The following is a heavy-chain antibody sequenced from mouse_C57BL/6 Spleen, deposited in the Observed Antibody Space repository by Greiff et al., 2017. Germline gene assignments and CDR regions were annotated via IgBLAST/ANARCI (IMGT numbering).Heavy chain of an antibody. CDR3: ARSHLLDRDY. V-gene: IGHV1-64*01. J-gene: IGHJ2*01. CDR1: GYTFTSYW. D-gene: IGHD2-1*01. CDR2: IHPNGGST. Sequence: QVQLQQPGAELVKPGASVKLSCKASGYTFTSYWMHWVKQRPGQGLEWIGMIHPNGGSTNYNEKFKSKATLTVDKSSSTAYMQISSLTSEDSAVYYGARSHLLDRDYWGQGTTLTVSS.